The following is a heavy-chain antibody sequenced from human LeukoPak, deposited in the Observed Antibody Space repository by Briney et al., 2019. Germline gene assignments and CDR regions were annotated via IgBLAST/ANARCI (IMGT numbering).Heavy chain of an antibody. CDR1: GASISSSDYY. CDR2: LYSGGLT. J-gene: IGHJ3*02. D-gene: IGHD6-19*01. V-gene: IGHV4-39*01. Sequence: SETLSLTCTVSGASISSSDYYWGWIRQPPGKGLEWIGSLYSGGLTYYNPYLKSRVTISVDTSKNQFSLKVTSVTAADTAVYSCASGGYSSGWYRSFDIWGQWTVVTVSS. CDR3: ASGGYSSGWYRSFDI.